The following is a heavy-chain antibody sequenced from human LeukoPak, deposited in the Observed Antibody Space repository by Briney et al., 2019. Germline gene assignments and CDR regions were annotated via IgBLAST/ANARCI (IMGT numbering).Heavy chain of an antibody. V-gene: IGHV1-18*01. CDR2: ISAYNGNT. CDR3: ARQPLGYCSSTSCYNGYFDY. J-gene: IGHJ4*02. CDR1: GYTFTSYG. Sequence: ASVKVSCKASGYTFTSYGISWVRQAPGQGLEWMGWISAYNGNTNYAQKLQGRVTMTTDTSTSTAYMELRSLRSDDTAVYYCARQPLGYCSSTSCYNGYFDYWGQGTLVTVSS. D-gene: IGHD2-2*02.